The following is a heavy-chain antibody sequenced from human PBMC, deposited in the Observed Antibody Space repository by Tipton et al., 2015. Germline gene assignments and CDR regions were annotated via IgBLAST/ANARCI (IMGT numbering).Heavy chain of an antibody. J-gene: IGHJ4*02. Sequence: TLSLTCTVSGGSISSHSYYWGWIRQPPGKGLQWIGSVFFGGYTCHNPSLKSRVTISVDTSKSQFSLKLPSVTAADTAVYYCANLYVDYDYWGQGTLVTVSS. D-gene: IGHD4-17*01. CDR2: VFFGGYT. CDR1: GGSISSHSYY. CDR3: ANLYVDYDY. V-gene: IGHV4-39*01.